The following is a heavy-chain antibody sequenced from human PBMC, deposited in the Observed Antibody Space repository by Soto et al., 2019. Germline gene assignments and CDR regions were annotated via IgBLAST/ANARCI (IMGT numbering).Heavy chain of an antibody. CDR3: ARREIQGPIDY. J-gene: IGHJ4*02. V-gene: IGHV4-28*01. Sequence: LSLTCAVSGYSISSSNWWGWIRQPPGKGLEWIGYIYYSGTTYYNPSLKSRVTMSVDTSKNQFSLKLTSVTAVDTAVYYCARREIQGPIDYWGQGTLVPSPQ. CDR2: IYYSGTT. D-gene: IGHD1-26*01. CDR1: GYSISSSNW.